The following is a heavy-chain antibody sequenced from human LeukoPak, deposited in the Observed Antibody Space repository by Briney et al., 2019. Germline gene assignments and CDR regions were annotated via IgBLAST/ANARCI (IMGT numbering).Heavy chain of an antibody. CDR3: ARAPLWFGDSSPWFDY. V-gene: IGHV3-30-3*01. D-gene: IGHD3-10*01. CDR1: GFTFSSYA. Sequence: PGGSLRLSCAASGFTFSSYAMHWVRQAPGKGLEWVAVISYDGSNKYYADSVKGRFTISGDNSKNTLYLQMNSLRAEDTAVYYCARAPLWFGDSSPWFDYWGQGTLVTVSS. J-gene: IGHJ4*02. CDR2: ISYDGSNK.